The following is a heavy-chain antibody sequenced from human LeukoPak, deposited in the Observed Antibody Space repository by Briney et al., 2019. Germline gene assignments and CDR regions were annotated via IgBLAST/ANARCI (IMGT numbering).Heavy chain of an antibody. CDR1: GGSISSYY. D-gene: IGHD2-15*01. J-gene: IGHJ5*02. V-gene: IGHV4-59*01. CDR3: ARKGDVVVVSGNWFDP. Sequence: SETLSLTCTVSGGSISSYYWSWIRQPPGKGLEWIGYIYYSGSTNYNPSLKSRVTISVDTSKNQFSLKLSSVTAADTAVYYCARKGDVVVVSGNWFDPWGQGTLVTVSS. CDR2: IYYSGST.